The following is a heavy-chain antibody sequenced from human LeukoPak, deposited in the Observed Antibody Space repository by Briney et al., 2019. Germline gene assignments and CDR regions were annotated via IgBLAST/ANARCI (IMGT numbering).Heavy chain of an antibody. CDR2: ISAYNGNT. Sequence: GASVKVSCKASGYTFTSYGISWVRQAPGQGLEWMGWISAYNGNTNYAQKLQGRVTMTTDTSTSTAYMELRSLRSDDTAVYYCAREDPNYYDSSGYYYPLDYWGQGTLVTVSS. D-gene: IGHD3-22*01. CDR1: GYTFTSYG. J-gene: IGHJ4*02. V-gene: IGHV1-18*01. CDR3: AREDPNYYDSSGYYYPLDY.